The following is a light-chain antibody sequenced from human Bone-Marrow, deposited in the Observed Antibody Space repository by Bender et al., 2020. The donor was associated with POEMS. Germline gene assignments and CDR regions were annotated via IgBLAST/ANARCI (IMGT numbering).Light chain of an antibody. J-gene: IGLJ2*01. V-gene: IGLV2-11*01. Sequence: QSALTQPRSVSGSPGQSVTISCTGTSSDVGGYNSVSWFQQHPGKAPKLLIYDVSERPSGVPDRFSGRKSGNTASLTISGLQADDEGDYYCCSYAGRSTYVVFGGGTKLTVL. CDR2: DVS. CDR3: CSYAGRSTYVV. CDR1: SSDVGGYNS.